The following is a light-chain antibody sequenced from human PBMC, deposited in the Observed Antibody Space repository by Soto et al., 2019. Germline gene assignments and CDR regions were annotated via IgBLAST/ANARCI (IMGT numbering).Light chain of an antibody. V-gene: IGKV1-9*01. CDR2: GAS. Sequence: DIQFPQSPSFLSASVGDRVTISCRASQAMNTYIAWYQQRPGAAPKLLVYGASTLYTGVPSRFSGSESGAVFTLTISSLQPEDFATYYCQQLHSYPITFGQGTRLEIK. CDR3: QQLHSYPIT. J-gene: IGKJ5*01. CDR1: QAMNTY.